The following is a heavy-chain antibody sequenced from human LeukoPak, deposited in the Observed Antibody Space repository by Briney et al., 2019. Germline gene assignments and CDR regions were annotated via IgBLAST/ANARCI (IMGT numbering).Heavy chain of an antibody. CDR3: ARDPDYYDSSGPFDY. CDR2: ISSSSSYI. J-gene: IGHJ4*02. V-gene: IGHV3-21*01. Sequence: GGSLRLSCAASGFSISTYDMHWVRQAPGRGLEWVSSISSSSSYIYYADSVKGRFTISRDNAKNSLYLQMNSLRAEDTAVYYCARDPDYYDSSGPFDYWGQGTLVTVSS. CDR1: GFSISTYD. D-gene: IGHD3-22*01.